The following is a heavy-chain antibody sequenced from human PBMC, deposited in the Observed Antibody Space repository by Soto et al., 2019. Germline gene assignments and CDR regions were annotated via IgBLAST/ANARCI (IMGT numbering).Heavy chain of an antibody. CDR3: ARWIQLWSPIGRHYRYGDV. CDR2: IYYSGST. Sequence: SETLSLTCTVSGGSISSGDYYWSWIRQPPGKGLEWIGYIYYSGSTYYNPSLKSRVTISVDTSKNQFSLKLSSVTAADTAVYYCARWIQLWSPIGRHYRYGDVWGQGTTVTVSS. CDR1: GGSISSGDYY. J-gene: IGHJ6*02. D-gene: IGHD5-18*01. V-gene: IGHV4-30-4*01.